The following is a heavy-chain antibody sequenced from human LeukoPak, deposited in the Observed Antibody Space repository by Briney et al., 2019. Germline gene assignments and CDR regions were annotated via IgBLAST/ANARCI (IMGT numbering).Heavy chain of an antibody. CDR1: GYSISSGYY. CDR2: INHSGST. CDR3: ARGYGTFDY. V-gene: IGHV4-38-2*01. D-gene: IGHD5-12*01. J-gene: IGHJ4*02. Sequence: SETLSLTCAVSGYSISSGYYWGWIRQPPGKGLEWIGEINHSGSTNYNPSLKSRVTISVDTSKNQFSLKLSSVTAADTAVYYCARGYGTFDYWGQGTLVTVSS.